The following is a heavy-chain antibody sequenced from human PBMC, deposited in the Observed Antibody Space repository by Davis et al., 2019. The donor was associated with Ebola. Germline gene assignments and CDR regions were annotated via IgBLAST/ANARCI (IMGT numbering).Heavy chain of an antibody. V-gene: IGHV3-73*01. CDR2: IRCKANSYAT. CDR1: GFTFSGSA. J-gene: IGHJ4*02. CDR3: AKGHKGFDY. Sequence: GESLISCAASGFTFSGSAMHWVRQASGKGLEWVGRIRCKANSYATAYAASVKGRFTISRDDSKNTAYLQMNSLKTEDTAVYYCAKGHKGFDYWGQGTLVTVSS.